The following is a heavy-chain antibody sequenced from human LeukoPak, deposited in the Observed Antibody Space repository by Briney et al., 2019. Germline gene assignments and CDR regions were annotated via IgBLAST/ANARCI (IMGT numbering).Heavy chain of an antibody. V-gene: IGHV3-72*01. CDR2: TRKKANSYTT. Sequence: PGGSLRLSCTASGFTFSDYYMDWVRQAPGKGLEWVGRTRKKANSYTTEYAASVKGSFTISRDDSKNLLYLQMNSLTTDDTAVYYCTRSCTGTRLYYFDYWGQGTLVTVSS. CDR3: TRSCTGTRLYYFDY. CDR1: GFTFSDYY. J-gene: IGHJ4*02. D-gene: IGHD1/OR15-1a*01.